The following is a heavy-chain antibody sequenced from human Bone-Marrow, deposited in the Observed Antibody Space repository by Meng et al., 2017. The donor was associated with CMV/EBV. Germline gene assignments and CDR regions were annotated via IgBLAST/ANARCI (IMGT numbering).Heavy chain of an antibody. CDR1: GFSFDDYA. V-gene: IGHV3-20*04. D-gene: IGHD4-17*01. J-gene: IGHJ4*02. Sequence: GESLKISCASSGFSFDDYAMSWVRQVPGKGLEWVSGLNWNGGTRAYADSVKGRFTISRDNAKNSLYLQMNSLRAEDTAVYYCARGSGDYVLDWGQGTLVTVSS. CDR3: ARGSGDYVLD. CDR2: LNWNGGTR.